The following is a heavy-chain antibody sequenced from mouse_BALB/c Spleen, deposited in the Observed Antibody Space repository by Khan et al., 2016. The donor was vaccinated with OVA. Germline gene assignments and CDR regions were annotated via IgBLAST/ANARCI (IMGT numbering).Heavy chain of an antibody. J-gene: IGHJ2*01. V-gene: IGHV14-1*02. D-gene: IGHD1-1*02. CDR2: IYPDNGNT. CDR1: GFNIKDYY. CDR3: HRAMLLYFDY. Sequence: QLQQFGTVLVRPGALVRLSCTAFGFNIKDYYIHWVKQRPDQGLEWIGWIYPDNGNTMYDPNFQGKANITADTSSNTAYLQLSSLTSEETAVYYGHRAMLLYFDYWGQVTTLTVSS.